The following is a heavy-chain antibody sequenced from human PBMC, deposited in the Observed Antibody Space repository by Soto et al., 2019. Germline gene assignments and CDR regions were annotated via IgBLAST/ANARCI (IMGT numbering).Heavy chain of an antibody. CDR2: INSDGSST. CDR3: ARDLSPDSSGYYPTYYYYGMDV. V-gene: IGHV3-74*01. CDR1: GFTFSSYW. Sequence: EVQLVESGGGLVQPGGSLRLSCAASGFTFSSYWMHWVRQAPGKGLVWVSRINSDGSSTSYADSVKGRFTISRDNAKNTLYRQMNSLRAEDTAVYYCARDLSPDSSGYYPTYYYYGMDVWGQGTTVTVSS. J-gene: IGHJ6*02. D-gene: IGHD3-22*01.